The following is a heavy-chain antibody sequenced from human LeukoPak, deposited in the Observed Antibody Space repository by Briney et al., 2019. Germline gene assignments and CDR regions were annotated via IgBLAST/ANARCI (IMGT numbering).Heavy chain of an antibody. J-gene: IGHJ5*02. CDR2: ISPSAGST. CDR3: ARRFVPWHRFDP. D-gene: IGHD6-6*01. Sequence: GASVKVSCKASGYTFTSYYMHWVRQAPGQGLEWMGIISPSAGSTTYAQKFQGRVTMTRDTSTSTVYMELSSLRSDDTAVYYCARRFVPWHRFDPWGQGTLVTVSS. V-gene: IGHV1-46*01. CDR1: GYTFTSYY.